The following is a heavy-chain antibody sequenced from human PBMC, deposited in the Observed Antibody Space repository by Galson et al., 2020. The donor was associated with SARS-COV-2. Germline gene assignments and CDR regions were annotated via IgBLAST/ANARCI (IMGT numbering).Heavy chain of an antibody. V-gene: IGHV4-59*01. CDR3: AGGRGYSGYAQGSYYGMDV. D-gene: IGHD5-12*01. Sequence: SETLSLTCTVSGGSISSYYWSWIRQPPGKGLEWIGYIYYSGSTNYNPSLKSRVTISVDTSKNQFSLKLSSVTAADTAVYYCAGGRGYSGYAQGSYYGMDVWGQGTTVTVSS. CDR2: IYYSGST. CDR1: GGSISSYY. J-gene: IGHJ6*02.